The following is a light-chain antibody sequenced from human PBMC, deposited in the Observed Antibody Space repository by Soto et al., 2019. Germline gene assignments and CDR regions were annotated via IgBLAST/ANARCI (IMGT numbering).Light chain of an antibody. CDR3: TSYVGSNMGV. Sequence: QSALTQPPSASGSPGQSVTISCTGTSSDVGAYKYVSWYQQYPGKAPKLMIYEVSKRPSGVPDRFSGSKSGNTASLTVSGLQAEDDADYYCTSYVGSNMGVFGGGTKLTVL. CDR2: EVS. CDR1: SSDVGAYKY. J-gene: IGLJ3*02. V-gene: IGLV2-8*01.